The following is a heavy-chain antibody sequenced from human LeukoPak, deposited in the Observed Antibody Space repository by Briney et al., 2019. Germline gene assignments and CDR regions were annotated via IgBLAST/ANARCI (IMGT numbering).Heavy chain of an antibody. J-gene: IGHJ6*02. Sequence: ASVKVSCKTSGYTFTGYFMHWVRQAPGQGLERMGWINPNSGGTNYAQKFQGRVTMTRDTSISTAYMELSRLRSDDTAVYYCARDRVAAALYGTDVWGQGTTVTVSS. CDR3: ARDRVAAALYGTDV. D-gene: IGHD6-13*01. CDR1: GYTFTGYF. CDR2: INPNSGGT. V-gene: IGHV1-2*02.